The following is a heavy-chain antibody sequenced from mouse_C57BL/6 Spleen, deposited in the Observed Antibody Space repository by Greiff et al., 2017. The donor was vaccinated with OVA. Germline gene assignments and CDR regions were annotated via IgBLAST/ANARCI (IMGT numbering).Heavy chain of an antibody. J-gene: IGHJ3*01. CDR1: GFTFSDYG. CDR3: ARGPYYGSRGAWFAY. V-gene: IGHV5-17*01. D-gene: IGHD1-1*01. Sequence: EVKLVESGGGLVKPGGSLKLSCAASGFTFSDYGMHWVRQAPEKGLEWVAYISSGSSTIYYADTVKGRFTISRDNAKNTRFLQMTSLRSDDTAMYYCARGPYYGSRGAWFAYWGQGTLVTVSA. CDR2: ISSGSSTI.